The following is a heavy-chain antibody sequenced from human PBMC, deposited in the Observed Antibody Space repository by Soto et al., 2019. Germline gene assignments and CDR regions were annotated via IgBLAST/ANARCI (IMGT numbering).Heavy chain of an antibody. CDR1: GFTFSDYY. V-gene: IGHV3-23*01. J-gene: IGHJ4*02. CDR3: TTEPHSNGEYHFDH. D-gene: IGHD3-22*01. Sequence: EVQLLESGGGLAQPGGSLRLSCAASGFTFSDYYMTWVRQSPEKGLEWVSAIGGSGTKTYYADSVKGRFTISRDNSKNTLYLEMNSLRAEDSALYYCTTEPHSNGEYHFDHWGQGTPVTVSS. CDR2: IGGSGTKT.